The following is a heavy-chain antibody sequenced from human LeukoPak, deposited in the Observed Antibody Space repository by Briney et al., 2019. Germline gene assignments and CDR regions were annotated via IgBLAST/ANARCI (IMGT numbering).Heavy chain of an antibody. CDR2: INSDGSEG. Sequence: PGGSLRLSCAVSGFTFSGFWMSWSRQAPGKGLEWVASINSDGSEGYYADVVKCRFTISRDNAKNSLYLQINSLRAEDTAVYYCARSSYSSSSSVWGQGTMVTVSS. D-gene: IGHD6-6*01. J-gene: IGHJ3*01. CDR3: ARSSYSSSSSV. CDR1: GFTFSGFW. V-gene: IGHV3-7*03.